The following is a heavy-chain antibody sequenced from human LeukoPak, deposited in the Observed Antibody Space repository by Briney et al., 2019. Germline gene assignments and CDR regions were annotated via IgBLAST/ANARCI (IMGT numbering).Heavy chain of an antibody. CDR3: ARLTGTHSRGADY. D-gene: IGHD2-8*02. Sequence: GGSLRLSCAASGFIFSDYHMSWIRQAPGKGLEWVSHISGSGYAIHHGDSVKGRFTISRDNAKKSLFLQMNNLRLEDTAVYYCARLTGTHSRGADYWGQGTLVTVSS. J-gene: IGHJ4*02. CDR2: ISGSGYAI. V-gene: IGHV3-11*01. CDR1: GFIFSDYH.